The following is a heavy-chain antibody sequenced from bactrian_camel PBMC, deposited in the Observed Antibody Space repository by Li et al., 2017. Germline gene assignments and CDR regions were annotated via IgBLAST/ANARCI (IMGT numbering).Heavy chain of an antibody. D-gene: IGHD6*01. Sequence: HVQLVESGGGSVQTGGSLRLSCARSGVTSGTYLVAWFRQGPGKEREGVAAVWTGTGRTYYSNNVKGRFTVSQDKAQNTVYLQMNSLKSEDTAMYYCAKDFRTYGGSWNLPVKDGWGKGTQVTVS. CDR1: GVTSGTYL. CDR2: VWTGTGRT. J-gene: IGHJ7*01. V-gene: IGHV3S1*01.